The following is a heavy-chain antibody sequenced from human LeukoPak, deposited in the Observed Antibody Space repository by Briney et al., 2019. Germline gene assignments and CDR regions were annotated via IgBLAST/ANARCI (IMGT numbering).Heavy chain of an antibody. D-gene: IGHD3-22*01. CDR2: INHSGST. CDR3: ARVNSYDSSGYLDLRPCFDY. CDR1: GGSFSGYY. J-gene: IGHJ4*02. Sequence: SETLSLTCAVYGGSFSGYYWSWIRQPPGKGLEWIGEINHSGSTNYNPSLKSRVTISVDTSKYQFSLKLSSVTAADTAVYYCARVNSYDSSGYLDLRPCFDYWGQGTLVTVSS. V-gene: IGHV4-34*01.